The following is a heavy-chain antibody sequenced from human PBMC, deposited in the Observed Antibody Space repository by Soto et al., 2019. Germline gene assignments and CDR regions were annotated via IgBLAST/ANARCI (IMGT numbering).Heavy chain of an antibody. CDR1: GFTFSDYY. CDR2: ISSSSSYT. V-gene: IGHV3-11*06. CDR3: ASTSSSSGYYYYGMDV. Sequence: KPGGSLRLSCAASGFTFSDYYMSWIRQAPGKGLEWVSYISSSSSYTNYADSVKGRFTISRDNAKNSLYLQMNSLRAEDTAVYYCASTSSSSGYYYYGMDVWGQGTTVTVSS. D-gene: IGHD6-6*01. J-gene: IGHJ6*02.